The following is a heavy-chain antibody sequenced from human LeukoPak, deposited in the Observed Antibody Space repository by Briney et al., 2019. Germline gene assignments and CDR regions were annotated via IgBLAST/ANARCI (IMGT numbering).Heavy chain of an antibody. V-gene: IGHV3-30*03. CDR2: ISYDGSNK. D-gene: IGHD5-12*01. Sequence: GRSLRLSCAASGFTFSSYGMHWVRQAPGKGLEWVAVISYDGSNKYYADSVKGRFTISRDNSKNTLYLQMNSLRAEDTAVYYCARDLGEATIILNWFDPWGQGTLVTVSS. J-gene: IGHJ5*02. CDR1: GFTFSSYG. CDR3: ARDLGEATIILNWFDP.